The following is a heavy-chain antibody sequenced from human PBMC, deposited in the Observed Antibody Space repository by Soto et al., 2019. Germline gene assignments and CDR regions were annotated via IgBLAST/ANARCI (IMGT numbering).Heavy chain of an antibody. Sequence: GGSLRLSCSASGFTFSSYAMHWVRQAPGKGLEYVSAISSNGGSTYYADSVKGRFTISRDNSKNTLYLQMSSLRAEDTAVYYCVGGLNYYDSSGPFGYWGQGTLVTVSS. CDR1: GFTFSSYA. CDR2: ISSNGGST. CDR3: VGGLNYYDSSGPFGY. J-gene: IGHJ4*02. V-gene: IGHV3-64D*06. D-gene: IGHD3-22*01.